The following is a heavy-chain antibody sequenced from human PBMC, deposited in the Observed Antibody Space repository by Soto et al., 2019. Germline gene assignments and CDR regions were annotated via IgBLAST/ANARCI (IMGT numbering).Heavy chain of an antibody. CDR3: VEGWNDF. V-gene: IGHV3-15*01. CDR2: IKSKNDGGAA. J-gene: IGHJ4*02. D-gene: IGHD1-1*01. Sequence: EVQVVESGGDLVEPGGSLKLSCVTSGFMFSSAWMSWVRQGPGKGLEWVARIKSKNDGGAADYAAPVNGRFSISRDDSKRTVYLQMHSLRAEDTALYYCVEGWNDFWGQGTLVNVSS. CDR1: GFMFSSAW.